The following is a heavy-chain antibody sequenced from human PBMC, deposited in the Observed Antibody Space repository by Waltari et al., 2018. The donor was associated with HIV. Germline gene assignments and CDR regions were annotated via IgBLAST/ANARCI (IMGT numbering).Heavy chain of an antibody. J-gene: IGHJ5*02. CDR1: GGSMTSSSYY. D-gene: IGHD4-4*01. V-gene: IGHV4-39*01. Sequence: QLQLQESGPGLVKSPETLSLTCTVSGGSMTSSSYYWGWIRQPPGKGLEWIGSMSYSGSTYPNPSLRSRLTISVDTSKNQFSLKLTSVTAADTAVYYCARSFSGYSNYFDPWGQGTLVTVSS. CDR3: ARSFSGYSNYFDP. CDR2: MSYSGST.